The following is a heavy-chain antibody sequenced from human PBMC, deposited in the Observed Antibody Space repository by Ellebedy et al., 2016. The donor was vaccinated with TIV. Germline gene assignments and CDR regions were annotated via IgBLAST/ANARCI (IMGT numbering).Heavy chain of an antibody. CDR2: TIPVLGIV. D-gene: IGHD2-15*01. J-gene: IGHJ4*02. CDR3: ATAGSYHFNY. V-gene: IGHV1-69*10. CDR1: GGTFNKYA. Sequence: SVKVSXXASGGTFNKYAISWVRQGPGQGLEWMGGTIPVLGIVNYAQKFQGRVTITRDTSTSTVYMELSSLRSEDTAVYYCATAGSYHFNYWGQGTLVSVSS.